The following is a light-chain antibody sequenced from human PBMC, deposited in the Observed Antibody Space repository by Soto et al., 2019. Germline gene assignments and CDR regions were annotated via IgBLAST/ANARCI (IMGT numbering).Light chain of an antibody. CDR1: SSDVGGYNY. Sequence: QSALTQPASVSGSPGQSITISCTGTSSDVGGYNYVSWYQQHPGKAPKLMIYDVSNRPSGVSNRFSGSKSVNTASLTISGLQAEDEADYYCSSYTSSSTLVVVGGGTKLTVL. CDR2: DVS. V-gene: IGLV2-14*01. J-gene: IGLJ2*01. CDR3: SSYTSSSTLVV.